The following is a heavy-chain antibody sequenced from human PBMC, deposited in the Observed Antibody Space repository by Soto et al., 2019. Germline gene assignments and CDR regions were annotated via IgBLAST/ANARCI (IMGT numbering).Heavy chain of an antibody. D-gene: IGHD3-16*02. Sequence: GGSLRLSCAASGLTFRNHAMSWVRQGPGKGLEWVSTIAPIGYSTHYADSVKGRFTISRDDSKSTLDLEMNSLRAEDTAVYYCAKDISLGELSAPDHWGQGTLVTVSS. CDR2: IAPIGYST. V-gene: IGHV3-23*01. J-gene: IGHJ4*02. CDR1: GLTFRNHA. CDR3: AKDISLGELSAPDH.